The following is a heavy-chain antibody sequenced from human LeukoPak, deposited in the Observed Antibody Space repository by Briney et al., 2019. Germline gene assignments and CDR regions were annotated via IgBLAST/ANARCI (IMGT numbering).Heavy chain of an antibody. CDR1: GFTFSNYA. D-gene: IGHD3-10*01. J-gene: IGHJ4*02. CDR3: ARDLRFGEPGFDY. V-gene: IGHV3-23*01. Sequence: PGGSLRLSCTASGFTFSNYAMSWVRQAPGQGLEWVSAISGGGSPTYSADSVKGRFTISRDNSKNTLYLQMNSLRAEDTAVYYCARDLRFGEPGFDYWGQGTLVTVSS. CDR2: ISGGGSPT.